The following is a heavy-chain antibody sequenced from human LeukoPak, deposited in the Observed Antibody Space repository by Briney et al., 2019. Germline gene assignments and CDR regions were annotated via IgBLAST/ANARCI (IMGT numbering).Heavy chain of an antibody. CDR3: AKPLCSSTSCYPGRYFQH. D-gene: IGHD2-2*01. CDR2: ISGSGGST. V-gene: IGHV3-23*01. CDR1: GLTFSSYA. Sequence: PGGSLRLSCAASGLTFSSYAMSWVRQAPGKGLEWVSAISGSGGSTYYADSVKGRFTISRDNSKNTLYLQMNSLRAEDTAVYYCAKPLCSSTSCYPGRYFQHWGQGTLVTVSS. J-gene: IGHJ1*01.